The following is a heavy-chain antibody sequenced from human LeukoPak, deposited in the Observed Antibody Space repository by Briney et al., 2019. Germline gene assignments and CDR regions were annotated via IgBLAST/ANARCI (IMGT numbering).Heavy chain of an antibody. D-gene: IGHD3-22*01. CDR1: AGTFSSYA. CDR2: IIPIFGTA. Sequence: GPSVKLSCKASAGTFSSYAISWVRQAPGQGLEWMGGIIPIFGTANYAQKFQGRVTITADESTSTAYMELSSLRSEDTAVYYCARGPRPYYYDSSGYPPLDYWGQGTLVTVSS. CDR3: ARGPRPYYYDSSGYPPLDY. V-gene: IGHV1-69*13. J-gene: IGHJ4*02.